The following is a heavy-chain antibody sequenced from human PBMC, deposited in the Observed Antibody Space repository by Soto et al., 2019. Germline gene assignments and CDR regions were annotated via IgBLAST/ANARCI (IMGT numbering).Heavy chain of an antibody. Sequence: PSESLALTCTDSGGSIRSYCGSWIRQPPGKGLEWIGYIYYSGSTNYNPSLKSRVTISVDTSKNQFSLKLSSVTAADTAVYYCARDGIAGPFDYWGQGTLVSVSS. J-gene: IGHJ4*02. CDR1: GGSIRSYC. CDR2: IYYSGST. V-gene: IGHV4-59*01. D-gene: IGHD6-13*01. CDR3: ARDGIAGPFDY.